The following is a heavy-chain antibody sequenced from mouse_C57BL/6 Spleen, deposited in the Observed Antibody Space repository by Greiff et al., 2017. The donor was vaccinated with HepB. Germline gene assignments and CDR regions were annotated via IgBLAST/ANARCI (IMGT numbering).Heavy chain of an antibody. CDR3: ARDTTGYFDY. J-gene: IGHJ2*01. D-gene: IGHD1-1*01. V-gene: IGHV1-19*01. CDR1: GYTFTDYY. CDR2: INPYNGGT. Sequence: VQLQQSGPVLVKPGASVKMSCKASGYTFTDYYMNWVKQSHGKSLEWIGVINPYNGGTSYNQKFKGKATLTVDKSSSTAYMELNSLTSEDSAVYYCARDTTGYFDYWGQGTTLTVSS.